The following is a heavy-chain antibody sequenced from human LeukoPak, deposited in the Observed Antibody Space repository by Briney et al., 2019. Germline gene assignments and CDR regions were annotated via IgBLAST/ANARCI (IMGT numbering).Heavy chain of an antibody. Sequence: GGSLRLSCAASGFRFINYAMSWARQAPGKGLEWVSAISGSGGSTYYADSVKGRFTISRDNSKNTLYLQMNSLRAEDTAVYYCTKGTIWLPFDYWGQGTLVTVSS. D-gene: IGHD5-18*01. CDR3: TKGTIWLPFDY. CDR1: GFRFINYA. V-gene: IGHV3-23*01. CDR2: ISGSGGST. J-gene: IGHJ4*02.